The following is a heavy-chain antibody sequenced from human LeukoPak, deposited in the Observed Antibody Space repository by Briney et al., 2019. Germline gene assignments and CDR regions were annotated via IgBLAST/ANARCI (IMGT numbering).Heavy chain of an antibody. CDR1: GGSISSSNW. Sequence: SETLSLTCAVSGGSISSSNWWSWVRQPPGKGLEWIGEIYHSGSTNYNPSLKSRVTISVDKSKNQFSLKLSSVTAADTAVYYCARAMDIVEGGRYMDVWGKGTTVTVSS. CDR3: ARAMDIVEGGRYMDV. V-gene: IGHV4-4*02. D-gene: IGHD2-2*03. CDR2: IYHSGST. J-gene: IGHJ6*03.